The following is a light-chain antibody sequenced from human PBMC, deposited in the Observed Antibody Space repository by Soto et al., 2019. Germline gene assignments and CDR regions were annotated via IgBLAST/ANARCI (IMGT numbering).Light chain of an antibody. CDR1: SSNIGAGYD. CDR2: TNN. CDR3: QSYDSSLSGSYV. Sequence: QSVLTQPPSLSGAPGQRVTISCTGSSSNIGAGYDVHWYQQLPGTAPKLLIYTNNNRPSGVPDRFSGSKSGTSASLAISGLQAEDEADYYCQSYDSSLSGSYVFGTGTKLTVL. V-gene: IGLV1-40*01. J-gene: IGLJ1*01.